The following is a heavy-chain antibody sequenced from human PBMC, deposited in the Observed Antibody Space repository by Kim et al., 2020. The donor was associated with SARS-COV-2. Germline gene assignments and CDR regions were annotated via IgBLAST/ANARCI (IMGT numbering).Heavy chain of an antibody. D-gene: IGHD6-6*01. Sequence: GGSLRLSCAASGFTFSSYAMTWVRQAPGKGLEWVSGISGSGVHAYYADSVKGRFTVSGDNSKSTLYLQMNNLRAEDTAVYYCAKDPKSSSSSGQGYYFYYYMDVWGKGTTVTVSS. CDR2: ISGSGVHA. V-gene: IGHV3-23*01. CDR3: AKDPKSSSSSGQGYYFYYYMDV. J-gene: IGHJ6*03. CDR1: GFTFSSYA.